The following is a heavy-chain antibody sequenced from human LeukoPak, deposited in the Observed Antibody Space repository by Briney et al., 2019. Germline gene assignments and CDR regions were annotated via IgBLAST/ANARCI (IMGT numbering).Heavy chain of an antibody. CDR2: MSPNGDST. Sequence: ASVKVSCKASGYPFTKFYMHWVRQAPGHGLEWMGLMSPNGDSTLYSQKFQGRVTMTRDTSTSTDYMELSSLRSEDTAVYYCARDNSDTVKGECSGACYWWFDPWGQGTLVTVSP. D-gene: IGHD6-19*01. CDR3: ARDNSDTVKGECSGACYWWFDP. J-gene: IGHJ5*02. CDR1: GYPFTKFY. V-gene: IGHV1-46*01.